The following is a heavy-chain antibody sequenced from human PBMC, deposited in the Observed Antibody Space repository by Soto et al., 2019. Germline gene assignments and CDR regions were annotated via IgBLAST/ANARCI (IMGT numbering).Heavy chain of an antibody. CDR1: GFPFSRYD. Sequence: QVQLVESGGGVVHPGRSLRLSCAASGFPFSRYDMHWVRQAPGKGLEWVAVIWFDGSNEYYADSVQGRFTISRDNSKNTLYLQMDSLSAEDTAVYYCAKVLYASESFDSEEAPYGMDVWGQGTTVPVSS. CDR3: AKVLYASESFDSEEAPYGMDV. V-gene: IGHV3-33*06. D-gene: IGHD3-10*01. J-gene: IGHJ6*02. CDR2: IWFDGSNE.